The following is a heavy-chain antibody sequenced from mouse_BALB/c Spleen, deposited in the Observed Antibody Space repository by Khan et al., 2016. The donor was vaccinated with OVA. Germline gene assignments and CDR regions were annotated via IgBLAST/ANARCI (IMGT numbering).Heavy chain of an antibody. CDR1: GYTFTTYW. CDR3: ARRGVYGIFAY. V-gene: IGHV1-7*01. D-gene: IGHD2-1*01. CDR2: INPSTGYT. Sequence: VQLQQSGAELAKPGASVKMSCSASGYTFTTYWMHWVKQRPGQGLEWIGYINPSTGYTEYNQKFKDKATLTADESSSTAYMQLNRLTSEDSAVYYCARRGVYGIFAYWGRGTLVTVSA. J-gene: IGHJ3*01.